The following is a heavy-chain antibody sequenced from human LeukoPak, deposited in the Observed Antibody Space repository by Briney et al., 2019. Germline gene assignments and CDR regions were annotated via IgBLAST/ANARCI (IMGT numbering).Heavy chain of an antibody. Sequence: GGSLRLSCAASAFTFSSYAMHWVRQAPGKGLEYVSSISSNGESTYHANSVKGRFSISRDNSKNTLYLQMGSLRVEDMGVYYCARSHSTVGATFFDYWGQGTLVTVSS. CDR1: AFTFSSYA. J-gene: IGHJ4*02. CDR2: ISSNGEST. CDR3: ARSHSTVGATFFDY. D-gene: IGHD1-26*01. V-gene: IGHV3-64*01.